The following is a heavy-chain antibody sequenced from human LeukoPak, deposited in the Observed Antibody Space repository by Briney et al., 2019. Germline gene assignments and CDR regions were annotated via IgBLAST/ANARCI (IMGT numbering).Heavy chain of an antibody. V-gene: IGHV1-69*13. Sequence: SVRVSFTASGGTFSIYAISWVRQAPGQGLEWMGGIIPIFGTANYAQKFQGRVTITADESTSTAYMELSSLRSEDTAVYYCARDWHDSGYFDYWGQGTLVTVSS. CDR2: IIPIFGTA. D-gene: IGHD3-22*01. J-gene: IGHJ4*02. CDR3: ARDWHDSGYFDY. CDR1: GGTFSIYA.